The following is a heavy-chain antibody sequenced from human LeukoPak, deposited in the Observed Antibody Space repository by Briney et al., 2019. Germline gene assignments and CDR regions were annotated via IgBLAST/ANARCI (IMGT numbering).Heavy chain of an antibody. Sequence: SETLSLTCTVSGSSISSGYYWGWIRQPPGKGLEWIGYIYYSGSTNYNPSLKSRVTISVDTSKNQFSLKLSSVTAADTAVYYCAREIEYSYGYLTYYYYYMDVWGKGTTVTISS. D-gene: IGHD5-18*01. J-gene: IGHJ6*03. CDR1: GSSISSGYY. CDR2: IYYSGST. CDR3: AREIEYSYGYLTYYYYYMDV. V-gene: IGHV4-61*01.